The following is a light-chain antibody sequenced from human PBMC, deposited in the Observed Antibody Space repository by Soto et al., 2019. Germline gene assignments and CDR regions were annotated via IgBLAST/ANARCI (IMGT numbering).Light chain of an antibody. CDR3: MQALQIPWT. CDR2: LGS. V-gene: IGKV2-28*01. Sequence: DIVMTQSPLSLPVTPGEPASISCRSSQSLLLRNGNNYLDWYLQKPGQSPQLLIYLGSNRASGVPDRFSGSGSGTDFTLRISRVEAEDVGVYYCMQALQIPWTFGQGTKVDIK. CDR1: QSLLLRNGNNY. J-gene: IGKJ1*01.